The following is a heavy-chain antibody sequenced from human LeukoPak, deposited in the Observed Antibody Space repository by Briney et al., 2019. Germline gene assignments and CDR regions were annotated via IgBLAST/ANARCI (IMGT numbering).Heavy chain of an antibody. CDR2: ISSSGSTI. Sequence: GGSLRLSCAASGFTFSSYEMNWVRQAPGKGLEWVSYISSSGSTIYYADSVKGRFSISRDNAKNSLYLQVNSLRVEDTAVYYCARGGVLIATRQIDYWGQGTLVTVSS. J-gene: IGHJ4*02. D-gene: IGHD6-6*01. V-gene: IGHV3-48*03. CDR1: GFTFSSYE. CDR3: ARGGVLIATRQIDY.